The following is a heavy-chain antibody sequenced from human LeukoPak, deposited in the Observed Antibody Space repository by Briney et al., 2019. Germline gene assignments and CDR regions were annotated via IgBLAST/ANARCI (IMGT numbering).Heavy chain of an antibody. D-gene: IGHD1-26*01. Sequence: PSGTLSLTCTVSGASISSHYWSWIRQPPGKGLEWIGYIYHTGSTDYSPSLKGRLTISQDTSKNQISLSLTSVTTADTAMYYCARGGRWDKFDSWGQGILASVSS. CDR2: IYHTGST. CDR3: ARGGRWDKFDS. V-gene: IGHV4-59*11. J-gene: IGHJ5*01. CDR1: GASISSHY.